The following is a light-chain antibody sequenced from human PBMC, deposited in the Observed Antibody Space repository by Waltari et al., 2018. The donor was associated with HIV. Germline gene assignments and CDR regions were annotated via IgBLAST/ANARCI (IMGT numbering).Light chain of an antibody. CDR3: VLYGRSGRV. Sequence: VVNQALSPPGTRGTIITLSCSRSCTSLSTRSFPGWDQLTPGQPPRSLLENTDVRASGVPGRFSGSIVGNKAALTITGAQAEDEFVYYCVLYGRSGRVVGGGTRLTVL. CDR1: CTSLSTRSF. J-gene: IGLJ2*01. CDR2: NTD. V-gene: IGLV8-61*01.